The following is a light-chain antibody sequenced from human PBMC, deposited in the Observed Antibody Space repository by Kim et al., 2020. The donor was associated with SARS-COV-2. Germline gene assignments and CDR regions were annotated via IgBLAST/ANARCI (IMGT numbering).Light chain of an antibody. CDR2: GAS. CDR3: QQYTSYS. Sequence: TRSMYPEERATRSCRASQSVSRNVAWYQQKPGQAPRLLMYGASTRAPGIPARFSGSGSGTEFILTISSLQSEDFAVYYCQQYTSYSFGQGTKLEIK. V-gene: IGKV3-15*01. CDR1: QSVSRN. J-gene: IGKJ2*03.